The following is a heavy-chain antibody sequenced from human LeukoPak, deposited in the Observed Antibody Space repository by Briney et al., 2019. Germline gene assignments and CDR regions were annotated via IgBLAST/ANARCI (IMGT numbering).Heavy chain of an antibody. V-gene: IGHV4-61*02. J-gene: IGHJ5*02. CDR1: GGSISSGSYY. D-gene: IGHD3-22*01. CDR2: IYTSGST. Sequence: SQTLSLTCTVSGGSISSGSYYWSWIRQPAGKGLEWIVRIYTSGSTNYNPSLKSRVTISVDTSKNQFSLKLSSVTAADTAVYYCAREGKDSSGYYYESWFDPWGQGTLVTVSS. CDR3: AREGKDSSGYYYESWFDP.